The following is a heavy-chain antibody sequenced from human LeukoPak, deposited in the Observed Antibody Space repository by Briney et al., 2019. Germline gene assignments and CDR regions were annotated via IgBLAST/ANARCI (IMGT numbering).Heavy chain of an antibody. V-gene: IGHV4-39*07. CDR1: GGSISSSSYY. CDR2: IYYSGST. Sequence: SETLSLTCTVSGGSISSSSYYWGWIRQPPGKGLEWIGSIYYSGSTYYNLSLKSRVTISVDTSKNQFSLKLSSVTAADTAVYYCAREGTVTSFDYWGQGTLVTVSS. CDR3: AREGTVTSFDY. J-gene: IGHJ4*02. D-gene: IGHD4-17*01.